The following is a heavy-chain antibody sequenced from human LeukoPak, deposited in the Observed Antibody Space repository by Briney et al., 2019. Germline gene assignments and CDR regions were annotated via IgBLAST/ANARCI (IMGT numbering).Heavy chain of an antibody. CDR3: ARNNWNNGFDI. CDR2: IYTSRNI. D-gene: IGHD1/OR15-1a*01. CDR1: GGSVSGYY. J-gene: IGHJ3*02. Sequence: SETLSLTCTVSGGSVSGYYWSWIRQPAGKGLEWIGRIYTSRNINFNPSLKSRVTMSVDTPKNQVSLKLNSVTAADTAVYYCARNNWNNGFDIWGQGTMVTVSS. V-gene: IGHV4-4*07.